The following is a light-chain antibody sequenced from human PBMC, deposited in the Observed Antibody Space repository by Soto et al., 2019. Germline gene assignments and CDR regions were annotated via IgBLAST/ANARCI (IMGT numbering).Light chain of an antibody. CDR1: SSDVGGYNY. V-gene: IGLV2-8*01. CDR3: TSYAGSNNFVV. J-gene: IGLJ2*01. CDR2: EVS. Sequence: QSALTQPPSASGSPGQSVTISCTGTSSDVGGYNYVSWYQQHPGKAPKLMIYEVSKRRSGVPDRFSGSKSGNTASLTVYGLQAEDEADYYCTSYAGSNNFVVFGGGTKLTVL.